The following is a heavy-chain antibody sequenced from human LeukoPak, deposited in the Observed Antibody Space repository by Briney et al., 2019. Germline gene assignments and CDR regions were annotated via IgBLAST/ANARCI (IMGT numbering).Heavy chain of an antibody. J-gene: IGHJ6*03. D-gene: IGHD4-17*01. Sequence: SETLSLTCAVYGGSFSGYCWSWIGQPPGKGLEWIGEINHSGSTNYNPSLKSRVTISVDTSKNQFSLKLSSVTAADTAVYYCARGPYGDYYRYYYYYMDVWGKGTTVTVSS. V-gene: IGHV4-34*01. CDR2: INHSGST. CDR3: ARGPYGDYYRYYYYYMDV. CDR1: GGSFSGYC.